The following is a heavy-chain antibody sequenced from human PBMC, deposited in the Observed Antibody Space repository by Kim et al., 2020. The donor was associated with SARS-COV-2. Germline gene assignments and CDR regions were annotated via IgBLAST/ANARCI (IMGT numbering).Heavy chain of an antibody. J-gene: IGHJ6*01. CDR2: ISYDGSNK. CDR3: ARDRRYLDWLLYGVVGYYYYGMDV. Sequence: GGSLRLSCAASGFTFSSYAMHWVRQAPGKGLEWVAVISYDGSNKYYADSVKGRFTISRDNSKNTLYLQMNSLRAEDTAVYYCARDRRYLDWLLYGVVGYYYYGMDVWGQGTTVTVSS. D-gene: IGHD3-9*01. CDR1: GFTFSSYA. V-gene: IGHV3-30*04.